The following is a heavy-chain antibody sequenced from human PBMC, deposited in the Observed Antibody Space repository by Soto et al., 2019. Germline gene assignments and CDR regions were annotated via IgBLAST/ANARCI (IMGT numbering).Heavy chain of an antibody. CDR3: TRESIWNYQWGYNYGMDV. CDR1: GGTFSRHG. J-gene: IGHJ6*02. Sequence: QVQLVQTGAEVKKPGSSVKVSCKASGGTFSRHGISWVRQAPGQGLEWMGGIIPMYGTANYAQKFQGRGTITADESTSTAYMKLSSLRSEDTAVYYCTRESIWNYQWGYNYGMDVWGQGTTVTVSS. V-gene: IGHV1-69*01. CDR2: IIPMYGTA. D-gene: IGHD1-7*01.